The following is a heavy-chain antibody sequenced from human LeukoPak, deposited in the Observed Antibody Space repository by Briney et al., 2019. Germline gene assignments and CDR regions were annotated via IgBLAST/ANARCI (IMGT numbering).Heavy chain of an antibody. D-gene: IGHD3-22*01. V-gene: IGHV1-69*01. Sequence: SVKASCKASGGTFSSYAISWVRQAPGQGLEWMGGIIPIFGTANYAQKFQGRVTITADESTSTAYMELSSLRSEDTAVYYCARDYDSSGYYPDWGQGTLVTVSS. J-gene: IGHJ4*02. CDR3: ARDYDSSGYYPD. CDR2: IIPIFGTA. CDR1: GGTFSSYA.